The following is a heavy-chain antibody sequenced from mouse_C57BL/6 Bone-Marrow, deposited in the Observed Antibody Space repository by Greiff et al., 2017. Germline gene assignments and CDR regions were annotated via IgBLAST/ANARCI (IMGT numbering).Heavy chain of an antibody. CDR2: IRNKANNHAT. CDR3: TREGGPVVRYAMDY. D-gene: IGHD1-1*01. CDR1: GFTFSDAW. J-gene: IGHJ4*01. Sequence: EVQRVESGGGLVQPGGSMKLSCAASGFTFSDAWMDWVRQSPEKGLEWVAEIRNKANNHATYYAESVKGRFTISRDDSKSSVYLQMNSLRAEDTGIYYCTREGGPVVRYAMDYWGQGTSVTVSS. V-gene: IGHV6-6*01.